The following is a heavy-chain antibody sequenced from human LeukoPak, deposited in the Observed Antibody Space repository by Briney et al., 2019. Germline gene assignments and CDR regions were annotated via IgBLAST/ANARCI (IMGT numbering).Heavy chain of an antibody. Sequence: GGSLRLSCAASGFTVSSNYMSWVRQAPGKGLEWVGRTRNKANSYTTEYAASVKGRFTISRDDSKNSLYLQMNSLKTEDTAVYYCARERRHGDYDRFFDYWGQGTLVTVSS. CDR3: ARERRHGDYDRFFDY. V-gene: IGHV3-72*01. D-gene: IGHD4-17*01. J-gene: IGHJ4*02. CDR2: TRNKANSYTT. CDR1: GFTVSSNY.